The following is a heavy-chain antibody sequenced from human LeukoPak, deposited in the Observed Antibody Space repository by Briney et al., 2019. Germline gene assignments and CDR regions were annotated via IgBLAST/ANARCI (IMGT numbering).Heavy chain of an antibody. CDR1: GGSISSYY. Sequence: PSETLSLTCTVSGGSISSYYWSWIRQPPGKGLEWIGYIYYSGSTNYNPSLKSRVTISADTSKNQFSLKLSSVTAADTAVYYRAKSDYGDYFVFDYWGQGTLVTVSS. D-gene: IGHD4-17*01. J-gene: IGHJ4*02. CDR3: AKSDYGDYFVFDY. CDR2: IYYSGST. V-gene: IGHV4-59*08.